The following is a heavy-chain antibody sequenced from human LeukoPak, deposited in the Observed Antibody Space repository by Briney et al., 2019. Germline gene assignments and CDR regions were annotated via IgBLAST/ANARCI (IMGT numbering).Heavy chain of an antibody. J-gene: IGHJ3*02. CDR1: GFTFRNYA. CDR2: ISASGGTT. Sequence: GGSLRLSCAASGFTFRNYAMTWVRQAPGKGLDWVSGISASGGTTYYADSVKGRFTISRDNSKNTLYLQMNSLRAEDTAVYYCAKRPRDSSGYYLGAFDIWGQGTMVTVSS. V-gene: IGHV3-23*01. CDR3: AKRPRDSSGYYLGAFDI. D-gene: IGHD3-22*01.